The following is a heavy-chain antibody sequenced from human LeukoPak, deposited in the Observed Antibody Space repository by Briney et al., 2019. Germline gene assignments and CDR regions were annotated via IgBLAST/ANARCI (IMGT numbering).Heavy chain of an antibody. J-gene: IGHJ3*02. V-gene: IGHV4-59*01. D-gene: IGHD3-10*01. Sequence: SETLSLTCTVSGGSISSYYWSWIRQPPGKGLERIGYIYYSGSTNYNPSLKSRVTISVDTSKNQFSLKLSSVTAADTAVYYCAREGPGYDAFDIWGQGTMVTVSS. CDR3: AREGPGYDAFDI. CDR1: GGSISSYY. CDR2: IYYSGST.